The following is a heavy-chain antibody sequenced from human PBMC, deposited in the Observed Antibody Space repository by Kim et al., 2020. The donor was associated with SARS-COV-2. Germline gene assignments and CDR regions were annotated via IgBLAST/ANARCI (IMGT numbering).Heavy chain of an antibody. J-gene: IGHJ4*02. CDR2: IYYSGST. D-gene: IGHD2-2*01. Sequence: SETLSLTCTVSGGSISSSSYYWGWIRQPPGKGLEWIGSIYYSGSTYYNPSLKSRVTISVDTSKNQFSLKLSSVTAADTAVYYCARHGRELEYQLLSRTSRYFDYWGQGTLVTVSS. V-gene: IGHV4-39*01. CDR1: GGSISSSSYY. CDR3: ARHGRELEYQLLSRTSRYFDY.